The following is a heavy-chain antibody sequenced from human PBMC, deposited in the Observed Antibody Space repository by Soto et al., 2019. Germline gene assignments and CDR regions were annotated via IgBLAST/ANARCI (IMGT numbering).Heavy chain of an antibody. V-gene: IGHV3-13*01. CDR3: AKSQEIGTHFFDS. D-gene: IGHD6-13*01. J-gene: IGHJ4*02. CDR1: GFTFSGFD. CDR2: IGTAGDT. Sequence: PVGFLRLSCEASGFTFSGFDMNWVRQPTGKGLEWVSSIGTAGDTYYAVSVKGRFTISRDNAKNSLSLQMNSLRAGDMAVYFCAKSQEIGTHFFDSWGQGTQVTVSS.